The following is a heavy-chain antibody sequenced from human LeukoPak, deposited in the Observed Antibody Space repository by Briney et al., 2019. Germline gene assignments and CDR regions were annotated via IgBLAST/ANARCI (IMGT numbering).Heavy chain of an antibody. CDR1: GFTFSSYE. V-gene: IGHV3-48*03. CDR2: ISSSGSTI. Sequence: PGGSLRLSCAASGFTFSSYEMNWVRQAPGKGLEWVSYISSSGSTIYYADSVKGRFTISRDSAKNSLYLQMNILRAEDTAVYYGARGHDYGGHFDYWGQGTLVTVSS. J-gene: IGHJ4*02. D-gene: IGHD4/OR15-4a*01. CDR3: ARGHDYGGHFDY.